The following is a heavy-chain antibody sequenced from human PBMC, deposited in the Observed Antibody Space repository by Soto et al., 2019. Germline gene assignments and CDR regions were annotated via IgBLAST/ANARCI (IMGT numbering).Heavy chain of an antibody. J-gene: IGHJ4*02. CDR3: AITYCRDNSCPRDFDF. V-gene: IGHV1-69*02. CDR1: GGTFNTYT. D-gene: IGHD2-21*01. Sequence: QVQVVQSGAEVKKPESSVKVSCKPSGGTFNTYTVNWVRLAPGHGLEWMGRFIPILDMANYAQKIQDRVTITADRSTFTAYMDLNSLTSDDTAVYYCAITYCRDNSCPRDFDFWGPGTRVTVSS. CDR2: FIPILDMA.